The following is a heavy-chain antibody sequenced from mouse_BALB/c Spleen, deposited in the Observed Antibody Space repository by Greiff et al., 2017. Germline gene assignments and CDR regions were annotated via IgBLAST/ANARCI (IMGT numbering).Heavy chain of an antibody. CDR2: ISSGGST. V-gene: IGHV5-6-5*01. J-gene: IGHJ3*01. D-gene: IGHD2-14*01. CDR1: GFTFSSYA. CDR3: AREGVRQGFAY. Sequence: EVMLVESGGGLVKPGGSLKLSCAASGFTFSSYAMSWVRQTPEKRLEWVASISSGGSTYYPDSVKGRFTISRDNARNILYLQMSSLRSEDTAMYYCAREGVRQGFAYWGQGTLVTVSA.